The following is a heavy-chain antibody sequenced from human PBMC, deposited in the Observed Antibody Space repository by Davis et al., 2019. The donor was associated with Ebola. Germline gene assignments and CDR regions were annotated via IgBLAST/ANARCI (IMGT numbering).Heavy chain of an antibody. D-gene: IGHD2-15*01. Sequence: GESLKISCSASGFTFSSYGMHWVRQAPGKGLEWVSAISGSGGSTYYADSVKARFTISRDNSKNTLYLQMNSLRAEDTAVYYCAKDFYCSGGSCYLYGMDVWGQGTTVTVSS. CDR3: AKDFYCSGGSCYLYGMDV. CDR2: ISGSGGST. CDR1: GFTFSSYG. V-gene: IGHV3-23*01. J-gene: IGHJ6*02.